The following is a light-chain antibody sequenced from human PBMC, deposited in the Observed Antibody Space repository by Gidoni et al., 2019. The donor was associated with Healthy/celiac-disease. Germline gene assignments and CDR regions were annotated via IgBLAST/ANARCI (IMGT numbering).Light chain of an antibody. V-gene: IGKV3-20*01. J-gene: IGKJ2*01. CDR2: GAS. CDR3: QQYGSFYT. Sequence: EIVLKQSPGTLSLSPGERATLSCRASQSVSSSYLAWYQQKPGQAPRLLIYGASSRASGIPDRFSGSWSATDFTLTISRLEPEDFAVYYCQQYGSFYTFGQGTKLEIK. CDR1: QSVSSSY.